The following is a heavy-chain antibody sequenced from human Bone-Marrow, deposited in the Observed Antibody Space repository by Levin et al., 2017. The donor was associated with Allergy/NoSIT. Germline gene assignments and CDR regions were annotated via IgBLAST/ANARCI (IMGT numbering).Heavy chain of an antibody. V-gene: IGHV1-8*01. CDR3: ARRKFFGFVGQHYYYGLDV. Sequence: ASVKVSCKASGYTFTYYEINWVRQATGQGLEWMGWMNPKTDNTGLAEKFQGRVTLIGDTSTSTAYMELHSLGSEDAAVYYCARRKFFGFVGQHYYYGLDVWGQGTTVTVSS. CDR1: GYTFTYYE. CDR2: MNPKTDNT. D-gene: IGHD3-3*01. J-gene: IGHJ6*02.